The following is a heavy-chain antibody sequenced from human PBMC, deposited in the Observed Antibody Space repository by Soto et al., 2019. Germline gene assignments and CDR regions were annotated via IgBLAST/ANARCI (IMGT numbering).Heavy chain of an antibody. J-gene: IGHJ6*02. CDR2: INPNSGGT. CDR3: ARDGDCSSTSCYFGMDV. D-gene: IGHD2-2*01. V-gene: IGHV1-2*04. CDR1: GYTFTGYY. Sequence: GASVKVSCKASGYTFTGYYMHWVRQAPGQGLEWMGWINPNSGGTNYAQKFQGWVTMSRDTSISTAYMELSRPRSDDTAVYYCARDGDCSSTSCYFGMDVWGQGTTVTVSS.